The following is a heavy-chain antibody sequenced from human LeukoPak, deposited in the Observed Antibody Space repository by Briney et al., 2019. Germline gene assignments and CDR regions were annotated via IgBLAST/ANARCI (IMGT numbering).Heavy chain of an antibody. CDR2: IYPGDSNT. J-gene: IGHJ4*02. CDR1: GYSFTSYW. D-gene: IGHD5-18*01. CDR3: ARRGEAMDPFDY. Sequence: GESLKISCKDSGYSFTSYWIGWVRQMPGKGLEWMGIIYPGDSNTRYSPSFQGQVTISADKSINTAYLQWSSLKASDTAIYYCARRGEAMDPFDYWGQGTLVTVSS. V-gene: IGHV5-51*01.